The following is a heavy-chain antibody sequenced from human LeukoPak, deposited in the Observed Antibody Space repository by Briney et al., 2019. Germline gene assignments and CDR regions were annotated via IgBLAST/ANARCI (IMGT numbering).Heavy chain of an antibody. V-gene: IGHV6-1*01. J-gene: IGHJ4*02. D-gene: IGHD3-22*01. CDR2: TYYRSKWYN. CDR1: GDSVSSNSAA. Sequence: SQTLSLTCAISGDSVSSNSAAWNWIRQSPSRGLEWLGRTYYRSKWYNDYAVSVKSRITINPDTSKNQFSLQLNSVTPEDTAVYYCARDYDSSGYYPGGFDYWGQGTLVTGSS. CDR3: ARDYDSSGYYPGGFDY.